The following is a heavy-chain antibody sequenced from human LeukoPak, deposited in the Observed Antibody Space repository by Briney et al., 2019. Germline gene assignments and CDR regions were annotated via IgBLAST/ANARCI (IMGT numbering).Heavy chain of an antibody. V-gene: IGHV4-31*03. CDR1: GGSISSGGYY. Sequence: SETLSLTCTVSGGSISSGGYYWSWIRQHPGTGLEWLGYIYYSGSTYYNPSLKSRVTISVDTSKNQFSLKLSSVTAADTAVYYCARSPRPYWYFDLWGRGTLVTVSS. J-gene: IGHJ2*01. CDR3: ARSPRPYWYFDL. CDR2: IYYSGST.